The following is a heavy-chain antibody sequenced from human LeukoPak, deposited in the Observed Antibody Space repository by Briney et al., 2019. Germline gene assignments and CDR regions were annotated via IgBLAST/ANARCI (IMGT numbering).Heavy chain of an antibody. CDR3: ARAPRITMVRGVIYWFDP. CDR2: MNPNSGNT. Sequence: ASVKVSCKASGYTFASYDINWVRQATGQGLEWMGWMNPNSGNTGYAQKFQGRVTITRNTSISTAYMELSSLRSEDTAVYYCARAPRITMVRGVIYWFDPWGQGTLVTVTS. V-gene: IGHV1-8*03. D-gene: IGHD3-10*01. J-gene: IGHJ5*02. CDR1: GYTFASYD.